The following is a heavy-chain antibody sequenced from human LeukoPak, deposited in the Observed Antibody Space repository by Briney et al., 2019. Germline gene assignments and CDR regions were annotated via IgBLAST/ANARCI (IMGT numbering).Heavy chain of an antibody. Sequence: ASVKVSCKASGYTFTSYYIHWVRQAPGQGLEWMGIIIPSGGSTNYPPKFQGRITMTRDTSTSIVYMELSRLRSGDTAMYYCVREFRGGTFDFWGQGTLVTVSS. CDR1: GYTFTSYY. D-gene: IGHD5-24*01. V-gene: IGHV1-46*01. CDR3: VREFRGGTFDF. J-gene: IGHJ4*02. CDR2: IIPSGGST.